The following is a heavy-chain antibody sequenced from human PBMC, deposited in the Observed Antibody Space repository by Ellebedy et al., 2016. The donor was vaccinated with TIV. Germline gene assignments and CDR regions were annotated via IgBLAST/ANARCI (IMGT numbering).Heavy chain of an antibody. CDR2: ISWNSGSI. CDR3: AKDHDYGGNSVLGPPIYFDY. J-gene: IGHJ4*02. D-gene: IGHD4-23*01. CDR1: GFTFSSYS. Sequence: GGSLRLSXAASGFTFSSYSMNWVRQAPGKGLEWVSGISWNSGSIGYADSVKGRFTISRDNAKNSLYLQMNSLRAEDTALYYCAKDHDYGGNSVLGPPIYFDYWGQGTLVTVSS. V-gene: IGHV3-9*01.